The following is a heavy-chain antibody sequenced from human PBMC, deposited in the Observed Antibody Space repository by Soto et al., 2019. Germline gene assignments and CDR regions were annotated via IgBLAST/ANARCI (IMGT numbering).Heavy chain of an antibody. CDR2: IFYSGST. D-gene: IGHD2-2*01. J-gene: IGHJ5*02. CDR3: ARQPPTADIDFWFDP. Sequence: WVRQAPGQGFEWMGGIIPIFYSGSTYYNPSLASRVTVSVDTSKNQFSLKLSSVTAADTAVYSCARQPPTADIDFWFDPWGQATLVTVSS. V-gene: IGHV4-39*01.